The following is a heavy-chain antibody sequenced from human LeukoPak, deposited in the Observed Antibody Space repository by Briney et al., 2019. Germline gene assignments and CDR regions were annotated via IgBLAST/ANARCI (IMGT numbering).Heavy chain of an antibody. CDR2: IYYSGST. V-gene: IGHV4-30-4*08. J-gene: IGHJ6*02. Sequence: PSQTLSLTCTVSGGSISSADHYWSWLRQLPGKGLEWIGYIYYSGSTYYNPSLRSRVTMSVDVSKNQFSLDLTSVTAADTAVYYCARHDPVGHFLRGMDVWGQGTTVTVSS. CDR1: GGSISSADHY. D-gene: IGHD2/OR15-2a*01. CDR3: ARHDPVGHFLRGMDV.